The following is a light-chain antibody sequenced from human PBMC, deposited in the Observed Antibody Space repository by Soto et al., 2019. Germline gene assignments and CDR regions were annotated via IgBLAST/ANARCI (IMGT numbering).Light chain of an antibody. V-gene: IGKV1-5*01. CDR3: QQRSNWPSIT. CDR1: QSISSW. J-gene: IGKJ5*01. CDR2: DAS. Sequence: DIQMTQSPSTLSASVGDRVTITCRASQSISSWLAWYQQKPGKAPKLLIYDASSLESGVPSRFSGSGSGTDFTLTISSLEPEDFAVYHCQQRSNWPSITFGQGTRLEIK.